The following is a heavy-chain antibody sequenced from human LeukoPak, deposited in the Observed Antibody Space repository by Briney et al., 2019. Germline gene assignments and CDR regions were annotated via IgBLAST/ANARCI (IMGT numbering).Heavy chain of an antibody. D-gene: IGHD5-18*01. Sequence: QPGGSPRLSCAASGFIFRNYGMYWVRQAPGKGLEWVAIIWYDGSDKYYADAVKGRFTISRDNSKNTLYLQMNSLRAEDTAVYYCARGRIQLWLEDYYYGMDVWGQGTTVTVSS. V-gene: IGHV3-30*02. CDR3: ARGRIQLWLEDYYYGMDV. CDR1: GFIFRNYG. CDR2: IWYDGSDK. J-gene: IGHJ6*02.